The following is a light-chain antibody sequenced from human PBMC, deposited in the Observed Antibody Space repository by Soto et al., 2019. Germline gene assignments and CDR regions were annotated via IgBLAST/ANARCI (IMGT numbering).Light chain of an antibody. Sequence: QAVLTQPPSVSGAPGQRVTISCTGNSSNIGTGYDVFWYQQLPGTAPKLLIYGNTNRPSGVPDRFSGSKSGASASLAIAGLQPEDEADYYCQSYDSSLSGYVFGTGTKLTVL. V-gene: IGLV1-40*01. CDR2: GNT. CDR1: SSNIGTGYD. CDR3: QSYDSSLSGYV. J-gene: IGLJ1*01.